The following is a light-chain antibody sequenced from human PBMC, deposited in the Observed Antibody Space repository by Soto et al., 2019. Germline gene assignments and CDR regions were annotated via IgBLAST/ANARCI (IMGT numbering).Light chain of an antibody. J-gene: IGKJ4*01. CDR3: QKCNSAPLT. CDR2: AAS. Sequence: DIQMTQSPSSLFASVGDRVSISCRASQGISKYLAWYQQKPGKVPKVLIYAASTLQSGVPSRFSGSGSGTDFTLTISSLQPDDVATYYCQKCNSAPLTFGGGTKVEIK. CDR1: QGISKY. V-gene: IGKV1-27*01.